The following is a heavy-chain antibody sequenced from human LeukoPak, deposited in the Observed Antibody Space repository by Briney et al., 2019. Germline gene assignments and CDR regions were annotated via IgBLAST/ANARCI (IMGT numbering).Heavy chain of an antibody. CDR1: GFTFSSSA. CDR3: AAERYSDSCCWFDP. Sequence: SVEVSCKAPGFTFSSSAVQWVRQARGQHLEWIGWIGVGSGSTSYAQEFQERVTITRDMSTTTAYLELSSLRPEDTAVYYCAAERYSDSCCWFDPWGQGTLVTVSS. CDR2: IGVGSGST. V-gene: IGHV1-58*01. D-gene: IGHD6-13*01. J-gene: IGHJ5*02.